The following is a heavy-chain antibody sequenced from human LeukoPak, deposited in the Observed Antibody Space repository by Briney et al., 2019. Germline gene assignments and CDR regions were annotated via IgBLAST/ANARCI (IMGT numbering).Heavy chain of an antibody. CDR1: GGSFSGYY. CDR2: INHSGT. D-gene: IGHD6-13*01. CDR3: ASTPGGMTVGGTFVY. Sequence: SETLSLTCGVSGGSFSGYYWSWIRQPPGKGLEWIGDINHSGTNYHQSLKSLFTVSVDTSKNQFPRKLSSVTAADTAVYYCASTPGGMTVGGTFVYWGQGTLVTVSA. V-gene: IGHV4-34*01. J-gene: IGHJ4*02.